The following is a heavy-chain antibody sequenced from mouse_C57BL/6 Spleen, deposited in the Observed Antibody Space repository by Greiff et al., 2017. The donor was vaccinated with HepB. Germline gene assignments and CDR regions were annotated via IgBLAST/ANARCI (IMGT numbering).Heavy chain of an antibody. V-gene: IGHV5-16*01. D-gene: IGHD1-1*01. CDR1: GFTFSDYY. Sequence: EVMLVESGGGLVQPGSSMKLSCTASGFTFSDYYMAWVRQVPEKGLEWVANINYDGSSTYYLDSLKSRFIISRDNAKNILYLQMSSLKSEDTATYYCARFTTAVAGNYFDYWGQGTTLTVSS. CDR3: ARFTTAVAGNYFDY. J-gene: IGHJ2*01. CDR2: INYDGSST.